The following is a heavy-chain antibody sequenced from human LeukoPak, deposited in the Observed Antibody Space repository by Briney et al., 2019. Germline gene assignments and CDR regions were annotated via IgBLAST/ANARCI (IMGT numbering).Heavy chain of an antibody. V-gene: IGHV5-51*01. CDR3: ARRSGRGSGSYYLFDY. CDR2: IYPGDSDT. Sequence: GGSLKISCKGSGYSFSNYWIGWVPQIPGKGLEWMGFIYPGDSDTRYSPSFQGQVSISADKSIRTAYLQWSSLKASDTAMYYCARRSGRGSGSYYLFDYWGQGTLVTVSS. D-gene: IGHD3-10*01. J-gene: IGHJ4*02. CDR1: GYSFSNYW.